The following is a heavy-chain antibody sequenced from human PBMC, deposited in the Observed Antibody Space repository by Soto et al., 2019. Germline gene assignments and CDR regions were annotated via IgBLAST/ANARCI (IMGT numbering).Heavy chain of an antibody. CDR3: ASTVVTPLGFDL. J-gene: IGHJ2*01. CDR1: GFTFTTYS. V-gene: IGHV3-21*01. D-gene: IGHD2-15*01. CDR2: ISSRNYYI. Sequence: GGSLRLSCGVSGFTFTTYSMSWVRQAPGKGLEWVSSISSRNYYIYYADSMKGRFTISRDNAKNSLHLQMNSLSPEDTAVYYCASTVVTPLGFDLWGRGTLVTVSS.